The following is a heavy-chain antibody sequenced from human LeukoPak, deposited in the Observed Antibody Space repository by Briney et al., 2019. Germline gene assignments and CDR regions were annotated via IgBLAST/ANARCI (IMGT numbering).Heavy chain of an antibody. CDR2: ISSTGTYI. D-gene: IGHD2-15*01. J-gene: IGHJ4*02. CDR1: GFSFNTYS. CDR3: ARDLLGSCSGDSCYGFDY. Sequence: GGSLRLSCAASGFSFNTYSMNWVRQAPGKGLEWVSFISSTGTYIYYADSLKGRFTISRDNTKNSLYLQMNSLRAEDTAVYYCARDLLGSCSGDSCYGFDYWGQGTLVTVSS. V-gene: IGHV3-21*01.